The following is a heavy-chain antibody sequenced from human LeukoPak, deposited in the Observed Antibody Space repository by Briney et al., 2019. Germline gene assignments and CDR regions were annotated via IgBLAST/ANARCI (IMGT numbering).Heavy chain of an antibody. CDR1: GGSFSGYY. CDR3: ARERIAARRGYAFDI. V-gene: IGHV4-34*01. D-gene: IGHD6-6*01. Sequence: SETLSLTCAVYGGSFSGYYWSWIRQPPGKGLEWIGEINHSGSTNYNPSLKSRATISVDTSKNQFSLKLSSVTAADTAVYYCARERIAARRGYAFDIWGQGTMVTVSS. J-gene: IGHJ3*02. CDR2: INHSGST.